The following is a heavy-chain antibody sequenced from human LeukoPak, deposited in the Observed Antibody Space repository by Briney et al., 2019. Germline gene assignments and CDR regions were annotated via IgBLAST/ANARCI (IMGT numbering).Heavy chain of an antibody. CDR1: GYSFTSYW. D-gene: IGHD6-13*01. CDR2: IYPGDSDT. J-gene: IGHJ5*02. Sequence: HGESLKISCKGSGYSFTSYWSGWLRQMPGKGREWMGIIYPGDSDTRYSPSFQGQVTISADKSISPAYLQWRSLKASDTAMYYCPRGRIEAAGKGVGFHPWGQGTLVTVSS. V-gene: IGHV5-51*01. CDR3: PRGRIEAAGKGVGFHP.